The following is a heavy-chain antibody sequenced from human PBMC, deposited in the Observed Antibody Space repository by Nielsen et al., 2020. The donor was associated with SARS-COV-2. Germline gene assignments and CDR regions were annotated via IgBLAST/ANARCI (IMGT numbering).Heavy chain of an antibody. Sequence: GESLKISCAASGFNFSNYFMAWIRQVPGKGLHSVSYISNSNRYTKYADSVMGRFTISRDNAKNSLSLQMYSLRAEDSAVYYCARDSRSCTSIDCRGDAFDVWGQGTMVSVSS. CDR2: ISNSNRYT. V-gene: IGHV3-11*05. D-gene: IGHD2-2*01. J-gene: IGHJ3*01. CDR3: ARDSRSCTSIDCRGDAFDV. CDR1: GFNFSNYF.